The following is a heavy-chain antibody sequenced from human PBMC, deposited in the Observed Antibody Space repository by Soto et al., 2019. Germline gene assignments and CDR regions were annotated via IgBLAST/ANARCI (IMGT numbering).Heavy chain of an antibody. Sequence: PSETLSLTCAVSGGSFTSNNWWTWVRQPPGQGLEWIGEIYRTGSTNYNPSLKSRVTISLDKSENQFSLKVTSLTAADTAVYYCESRDPGTSVDYWGQGTVVTVAS. CDR3: ESRDPGTSVDY. CDR1: GGSFTSNNW. J-gene: IGHJ4*02. CDR2: IYRTGST. V-gene: IGHV4-4*02. D-gene: IGHD1-7*01.